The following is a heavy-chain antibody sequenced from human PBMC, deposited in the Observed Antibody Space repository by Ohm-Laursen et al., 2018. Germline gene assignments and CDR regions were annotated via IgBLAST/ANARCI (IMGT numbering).Heavy chain of an antibody. CDR1: GFTFSSFS. J-gene: IGHJ4*02. D-gene: IGHD2-21*01. CDR2: ISFSGSHI. V-gene: IGHV3-21*01. CDR3: ARGGDIDY. Sequence: SLRLSCTASGFTFSSFSMNWVRQAPGKGLEWVSSISFSGSHIYYADSVKGRFTISRDNAKTTLYLQMNSLRAEDTAVYYCARGGDIDYWGQGTLVTVSS.